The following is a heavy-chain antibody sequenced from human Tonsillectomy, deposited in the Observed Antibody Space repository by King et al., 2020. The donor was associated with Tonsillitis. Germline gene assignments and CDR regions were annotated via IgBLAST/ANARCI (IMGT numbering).Heavy chain of an antibody. Sequence: QLQESGPGLVKPSETLSLTCTVSGGSISSSSYYWGWIRQPPGKGLEWIGSIYYSGSTYYNPSLKSRVTISVDTSKNQFSLKLSSVTAADTAVYYCASCYYFDSSGYYYVVRPVVWYFDLWGRGTLVTVSS. CDR3: ASCYYFDSSGYYYVVRPVVWYFDL. CDR1: GGSISSSSYY. J-gene: IGHJ2*01. V-gene: IGHV4-39*01. D-gene: IGHD3-22*01. CDR2: IYYSGST.